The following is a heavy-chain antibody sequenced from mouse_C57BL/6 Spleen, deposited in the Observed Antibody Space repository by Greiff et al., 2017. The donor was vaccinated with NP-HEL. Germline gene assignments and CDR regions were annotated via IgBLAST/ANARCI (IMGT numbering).Heavy chain of an antibody. D-gene: IGHD1-1*01. J-gene: IGHJ4*01. CDR2: ISSGGDYI. Sequence: EVQVVESGEGLVKPGGSLKLSCAASGFTFSSYAMSWVRQTPEKRLEWVAYISSGGDYIYYADTVKGRFTISRDNARNTLYLQMSSLKSEDTAMYYCTRDRYYYGSYARDYWGQGTSVTVSS. V-gene: IGHV5-9-1*02. CDR1: GFTFSSYA. CDR3: TRDRYYYGSYARDY.